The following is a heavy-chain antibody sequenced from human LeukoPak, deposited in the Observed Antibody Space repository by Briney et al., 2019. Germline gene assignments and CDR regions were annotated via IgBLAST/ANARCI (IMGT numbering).Heavy chain of an antibody. D-gene: IGHD3-3*01. Sequence: SETLSLTCTVSGGSISSGDYYWSWIRQPPGKGLEWIGYIYYSGSTYYNPSLKSRVTISVDTSKNQFSLKLSSVTAADTAVYYCARQVWSGYYDYYFDYWGQGTLVTVSS. V-gene: IGHV4-30-4*08. J-gene: IGHJ4*02. CDR1: GGSISSGDYY. CDR3: ARQVWSGYYDYYFDY. CDR2: IYYSGST.